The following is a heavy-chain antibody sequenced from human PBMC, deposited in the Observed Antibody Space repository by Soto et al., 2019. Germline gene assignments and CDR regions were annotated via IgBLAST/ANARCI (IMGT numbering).Heavy chain of an antibody. CDR2: IDPSDSST. D-gene: IGHD3-16*01. J-gene: IGHJ5*02. Sequence: SRSIDWQGWKDCCTSYWSSRLRQMPEKGLEWMGSIDPSDSSTRYSPSFQGQVTISADKSVNTAYLQWISLKASDTAMYFCARFGGPGLSHNWFDIWGQGTQVTVSS. CDR1: KDCCTSYW. V-gene: IGHV5-10-1*04. CDR3: ARFGGPGLSHNWFDI.